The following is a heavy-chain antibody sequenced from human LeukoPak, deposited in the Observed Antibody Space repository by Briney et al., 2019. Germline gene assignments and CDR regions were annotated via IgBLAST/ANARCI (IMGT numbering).Heavy chain of an antibody. Sequence: PGGALRLSCAAYGFTFSNYPMERGRQAPGKGLEWVAVISEDGGNKYYADSVKGRFTISRDNSENTLSLQMNSLRAEDTAVYYCARGTAIVPFDYWGQGTLVTVSS. J-gene: IGHJ4*02. CDR1: GFTFSNYP. V-gene: IGHV3-30-3*01. D-gene: IGHD5-18*01. CDR3: ARGTAIVPFDY. CDR2: ISEDGGNK.